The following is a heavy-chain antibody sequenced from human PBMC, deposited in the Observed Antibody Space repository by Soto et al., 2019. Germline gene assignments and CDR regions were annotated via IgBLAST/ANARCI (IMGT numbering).Heavy chain of an antibody. J-gene: IGHJ6*02. D-gene: IGHD3-10*01. CDR2: IWYDGSKE. CDR1: GFPFSSYA. CDR3: AKDRNYHGAENYSPPYGLDV. V-gene: IGHV3-33*06. Sequence: GGSLRLSCTASGFPFSSYAMHWVRQAPGKGLEWVALIWYDGSKEYSTDSVMGRFTISRDNSKRTVYLQMNNLRAEDTALYYRAKDRNYHGAENYSPPYGLDVWGQGTTVTVSS.